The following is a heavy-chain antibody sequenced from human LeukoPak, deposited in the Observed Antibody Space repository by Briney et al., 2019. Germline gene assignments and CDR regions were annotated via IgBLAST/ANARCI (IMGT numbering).Heavy chain of an antibody. J-gene: IGHJ3*01. V-gene: IGHV1-46*01. CDR2: INPSGGST. CDR3: ARGMLGSYESSGYYALGV. D-gene: IGHD3-22*01. CDR1: GYTFTSYY. Sequence: VASVKVSCKASGYTFTSYYMHWVRQAPGQGLEWMGIINPSGGSTSYAQKFQGRVTMTRDTSTSTVYMELCSLRSEDTAVYYCARGMLGSYESSGYYALGVWGQGTTVTVSS.